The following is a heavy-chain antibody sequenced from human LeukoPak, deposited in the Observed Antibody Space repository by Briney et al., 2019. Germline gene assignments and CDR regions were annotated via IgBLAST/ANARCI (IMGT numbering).Heavy chain of an antibody. CDR1: GGSISSSSYY. D-gene: IGHD3-10*01. J-gene: IGHJ5*02. CDR3: ARDDYYGSGRSYNWFDP. CDR2: IYYSGST. Sequence: SETLFLTCTVSGGSISSSSYYWGWIRQTPGKGLEWIGSIYYSGSTYYNPSLKSRVTISVDTSKNQFSLKLSSVTAADTAVYYCARDDYYGSGRSYNWFDPWGQGTLVTVSS. V-gene: IGHV4-39*07.